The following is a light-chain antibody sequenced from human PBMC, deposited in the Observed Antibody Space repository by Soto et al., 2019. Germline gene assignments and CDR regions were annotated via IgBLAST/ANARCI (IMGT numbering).Light chain of an antibody. Sequence: DIQMTQAPSSVSASVGDRVTITCRASQDINNRVAWFQQRPGRAPKYLIQAASILQSGFPSRFSATGSGTDFTLTIDSLQPEDFATYFCQQYYTYPQTFGQGTKLEIK. J-gene: IGKJ2*01. CDR2: AAS. CDR3: QQYYTYPQT. CDR1: QDINNR. V-gene: IGKV1D-16*01.